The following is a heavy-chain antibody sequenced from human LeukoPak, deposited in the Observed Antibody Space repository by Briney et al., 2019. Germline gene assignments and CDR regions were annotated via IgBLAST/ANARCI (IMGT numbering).Heavy chain of an antibody. CDR2: IYTNGST. CDR1: GGSISSYY. J-gene: IGHJ6*03. D-gene: IGHD1-26*01. V-gene: IGHV4-4*09. Sequence: SETLSLTCTVSGGSISSYYWSWIWHPPGTGMDWNGYIYTNGSTNYNPSLKSRVTISVDTSKNQFSLKLSSVTAADTAVYYCARLTLYSGSYWGPKNYYMDVWGKGTTVTVSS. CDR3: ARLTLYSGSYWGPKNYYMDV.